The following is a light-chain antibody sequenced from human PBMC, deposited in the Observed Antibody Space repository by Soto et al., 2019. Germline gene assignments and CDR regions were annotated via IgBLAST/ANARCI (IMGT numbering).Light chain of an antibody. V-gene: IGKV3D-15*01. CDR2: GVS. J-gene: IGKJ4*01. CDR1: QSIGSN. CDR3: QQYDSTPGFT. Sequence: EIVMTQSPATLSVSPGERATLSCRASQSIGSNLAWYQQKPGQAPRLLIYGVSRRASGIPDRFSGSGSEADFTLTISRLEPEDSGVYYCQQYDSTPGFTFGGGTKVEIK.